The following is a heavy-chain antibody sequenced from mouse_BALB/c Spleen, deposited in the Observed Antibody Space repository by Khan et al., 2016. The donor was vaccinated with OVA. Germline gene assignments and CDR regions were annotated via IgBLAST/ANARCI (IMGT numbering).Heavy chain of an antibody. V-gene: IGHV3-2*02. CDR3: ARDSSRYNYAMDY. J-gene: IGHJ4*01. CDR2: ISSSGTT. D-gene: IGHD2-12*01. CDR1: GYSITSDYA. Sequence: EVQLQESGPGLVKPSQSLSLTCTVTGYSITSDYAWNWIRQFPGNKLEWMGYISSSGTTNYNPALKSRISITRDTSKNQFFLQLNSVTTEDTATYYGARDSSRYNYAMDYWGQGTSVTVSS.